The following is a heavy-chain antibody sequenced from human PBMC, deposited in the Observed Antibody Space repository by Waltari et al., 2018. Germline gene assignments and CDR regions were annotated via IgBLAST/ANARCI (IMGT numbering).Heavy chain of an antibody. D-gene: IGHD6-13*01. CDR3: AKDRRAAAASFDY. Sequence: EVQLLESGGGLVQPGGSLRLSCAASGFTFSSYAMSWVRQAPGKGLEWVSVIYSGGSTYYADSVKGRFTISRDNSKNTLYLQMNSLRAEDTAVYYCAKDRRAAAASFDYSGQGTLVTVSS. CDR2: IYSGGST. J-gene: IGHJ4*02. CDR1: GFTFSSYA. V-gene: IGHV3-23*03.